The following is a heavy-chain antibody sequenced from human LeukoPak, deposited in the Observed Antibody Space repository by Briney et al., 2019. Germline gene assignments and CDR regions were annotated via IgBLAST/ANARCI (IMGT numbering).Heavy chain of an antibody. J-gene: IGHJ5*02. CDR2: IIPIFGTA. V-gene: IGHV1-69*05. CDR1: GGTFSSYA. CDR3: AGSLEWSINWFDP. D-gene: IGHD3-3*01. Sequence: SVKVSCKASGGTFSSYAISWVRQAPGQGLEWMGGIIPIFGTANYAQKFQGRVTITTDESTSTAYMELSSLRSEDTAVYYCAGSLEWSINWFDPWGQGTLVTVSS.